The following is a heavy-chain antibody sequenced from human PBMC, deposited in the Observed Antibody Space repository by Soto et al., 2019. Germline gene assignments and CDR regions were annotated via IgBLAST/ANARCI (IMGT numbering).Heavy chain of an antibody. CDR2: IKTSGDTT. Sequence: EVQLLESGGDLVQPGGSLRLSCAASGFAFSNCAMSWVRQAPGKGLEWVSTIKTSGDTTFYADPVKGRFTTSRDDSKNTLYLQMNSLRAEDTATYYCTKEVTGDTGADFWGQGTPVTVSS. V-gene: IGHV3-23*05. CDR3: TKEVTGDTGADF. D-gene: IGHD2-21*02. CDR1: GFAFSNCA. J-gene: IGHJ4*02.